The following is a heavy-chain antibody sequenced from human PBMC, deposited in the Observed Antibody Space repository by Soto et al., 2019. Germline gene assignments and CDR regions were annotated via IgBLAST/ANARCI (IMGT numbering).Heavy chain of an antibody. J-gene: IGHJ6*02. CDR1: GYTFTSYD. V-gene: IGHV1-8*01. CDR2: MNPNSGNT. D-gene: IGHD3-3*01. CDR3: ARGASITIFGVVYYYYGMDV. Sequence: ASVKVSCKASGYTFTSYDINWVRQATGQGLEWMGWMNPNSGNTGYAQKFQGRVTMTRNTSISTAYMELSSLRSEDTAVYYCARGASITIFGVVYYYYGMDVWGQGTTVTVYS.